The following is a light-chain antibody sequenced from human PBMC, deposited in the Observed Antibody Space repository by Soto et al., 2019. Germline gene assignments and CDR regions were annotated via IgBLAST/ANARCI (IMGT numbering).Light chain of an antibody. Sequence: DLQMTQSPSSLSASVGDRVTIPCQASQDISNYLNWYQQKPGKAPKLLIYDASNLETGVPSRFSGSGSGTDFTFTIISLQPEDIATYYCLQYDNHPSLAFGGGTKVEI. J-gene: IGKJ4*01. V-gene: IGKV1-33*01. CDR3: LQYDNHPSLA. CDR2: DAS. CDR1: QDISNY.